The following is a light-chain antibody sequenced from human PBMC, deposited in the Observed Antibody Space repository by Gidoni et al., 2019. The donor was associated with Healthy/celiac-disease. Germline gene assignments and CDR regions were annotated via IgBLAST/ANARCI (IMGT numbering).Light chain of an antibody. V-gene: IGKV3-15*01. CDR3: QQYNNWPPLT. J-gene: IGKJ4*01. CDR1: QSVSSN. CDR2: GAS. Sequence: EIVMTQSRATLSVSLGERATLSCRASQSVSSNLAWYQQKPGQAPRLLIYGASTRATGIPARFSGSGSGTEFTLTISSLQSEDFAVYYCQQYNNWPPLTFGGGTQVEIK.